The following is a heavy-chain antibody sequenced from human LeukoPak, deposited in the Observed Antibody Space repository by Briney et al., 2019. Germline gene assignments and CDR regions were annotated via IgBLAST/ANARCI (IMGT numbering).Heavy chain of an antibody. CDR3: ARDQADYYDSSGYYYYYYMDV. Sequence: PGGSLRLSCAASGFTFSDYYMSWIRQAPGKGLEWVSYISSSGSTIYYADSVKGRFTISRDNAKNSLYLQMNSLRAEDTAVYYCARDQADYYDSSGYYYYYYMDVWGKGTTVTVSS. D-gene: IGHD3-22*01. CDR1: GFTFSDYY. V-gene: IGHV3-11*04. J-gene: IGHJ6*03. CDR2: ISSSGSTI.